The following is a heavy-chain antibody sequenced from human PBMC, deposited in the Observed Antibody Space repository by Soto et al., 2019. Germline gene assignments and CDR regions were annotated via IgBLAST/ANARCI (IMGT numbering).Heavy chain of an antibody. CDR3: ALSLGPTTGLDY. CDR1: GASTVSHYH. CDR2: IFNSGTT. V-gene: IGHV4-31*02. Sequence: PSETLSLTCSVSGASTVSHYHWTCIRQPPGKGREWMGYIFNSGTTFYNPSLTSRLSISMDTSGNHFSLELRSVTAADTAVYCCALSLGPTTGLDYWGQGTLVTVSS. J-gene: IGHJ4*02. D-gene: IGHD1-26*01.